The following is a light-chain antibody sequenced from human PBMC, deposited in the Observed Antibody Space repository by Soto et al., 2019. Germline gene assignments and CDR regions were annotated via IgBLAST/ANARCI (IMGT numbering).Light chain of an antibody. CDR3: QQYNNWPQT. J-gene: IGKJ3*01. Sequence: EIVMTQSPATLSVSPGERTTLSCRASQSVGSNLAWYQQKPGQAPRLLIYGASTRATGIPAGFSGSGSGTEFTLTISSLQSEDCAVDYCQQYNNWPQTFGPGTKVEIK. CDR1: QSVGSN. V-gene: IGKV3-15*01. CDR2: GAS.